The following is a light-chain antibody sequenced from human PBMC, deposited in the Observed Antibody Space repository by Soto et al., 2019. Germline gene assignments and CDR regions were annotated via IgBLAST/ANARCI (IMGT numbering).Light chain of an antibody. J-gene: IGKJ1*01. CDR2: GAS. CDR1: QSVSSN. V-gene: IGKV3-15*01. Sequence: EIVMTQSPATVSVSPGERATLSCRASQSVSSNLAWYQQKPGQAPRLLIYGASTRATGIPARFSGSGSGTEFTLTISSLQSEDFAVYYCQQYNNGPWTFGQGTKVDIK. CDR3: QQYNNGPWT.